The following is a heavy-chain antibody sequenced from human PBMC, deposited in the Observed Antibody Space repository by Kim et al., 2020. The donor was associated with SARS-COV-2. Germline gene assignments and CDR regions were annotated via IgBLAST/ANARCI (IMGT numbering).Heavy chain of an antibody. CDR1: GFTFSRYA. V-gene: IGHV3-30-3*01. Sequence: GGSLRLSCAASGFTFSRYALHWVRQAPGKGLEWLSAISYEGSNKYYADSVKGRFTISRDNSKNTLYLQMNSLRPEDTAVYYCAREGETRTGYYYYMDVWGKGTTVTVSS. CDR3: AREGETRTGYYYYMDV. D-gene: IGHD3-16*01. J-gene: IGHJ6*03. CDR2: ISYEGSNK.